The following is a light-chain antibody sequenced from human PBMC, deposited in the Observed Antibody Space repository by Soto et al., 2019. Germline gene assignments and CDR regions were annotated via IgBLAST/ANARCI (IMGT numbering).Light chain of an antibody. V-gene: IGLV2-14*01. J-gene: IGLJ3*02. CDR1: SSDVGGYNY. Sequence: QSALTQPASGSGSPGQWITIYCTGTSSDVGGYNYVSWYQQHPGKAPKLMIYEVSNRPSGVSNRFSGSKSGNTASLTISGLQAEDEADYYCSSYTSSSTRVFGGGTKLTVL. CDR3: SSYTSSSTRV. CDR2: EVS.